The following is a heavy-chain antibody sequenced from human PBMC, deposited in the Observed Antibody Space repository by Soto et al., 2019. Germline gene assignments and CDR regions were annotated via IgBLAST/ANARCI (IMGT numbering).Heavy chain of an antibody. V-gene: IGHV4-4*02. D-gene: IGHD2-15*01. CDR2: INHRGSA. CDR3: ARYNVACGPRYLDF. J-gene: IGHJ4*02. Sequence: QPPGKGPEWIGEINHRGSANYNPSLKSRVTISVDISKSQFSLRLTSVTAADTAVYYCARYNVACGPRYLDFWGQGALVTVSS.